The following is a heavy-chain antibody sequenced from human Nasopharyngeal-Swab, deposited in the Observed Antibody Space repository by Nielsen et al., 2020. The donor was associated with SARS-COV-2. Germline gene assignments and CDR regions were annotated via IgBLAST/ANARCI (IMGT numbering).Heavy chain of an antibody. CDR2: ISANGAST. CDR3: VKDLEVDTYSDTSGYLDY. J-gene: IGHJ4*02. Sequence: GESLKISCAASGFIFSRYVINWVRQAPGKGLEWVSTISANGASTYYADSVKGRFTISRDNSKNTVYLQMNSLRAEDTAVYYCVKDLEVDTYSDTSGYLDYWGQGTPVIVSS. CDR1: GFIFSRYV. V-gene: IGHV3-23*01. D-gene: IGHD3-22*01.